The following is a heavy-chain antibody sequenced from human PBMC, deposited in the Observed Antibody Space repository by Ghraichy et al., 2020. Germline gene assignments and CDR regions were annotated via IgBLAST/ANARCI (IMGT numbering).Heavy chain of an antibody. J-gene: IGHJ4*02. CDR2: ISYDGTNQ. CDR1: GFTLSSYA. CDR3: ARGCGDGRCDSVFDTFFVH. D-gene: IGHD2-15*01. Sequence: GGSLRLSCAASGFTLSSYAMYWVRQAPGKGPEWVAVISYDGTNQYYADSVKGRFTISRDISNNTLYLQMNSLRAEDTAVYYCARGCGDGRCDSVFDTFFVHWGQGTLVTVSS. V-gene: IGHV3-30*01.